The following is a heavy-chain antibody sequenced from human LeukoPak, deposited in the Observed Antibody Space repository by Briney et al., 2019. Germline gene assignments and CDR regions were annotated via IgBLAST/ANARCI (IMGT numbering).Heavy chain of an antibody. D-gene: IGHD4-17*01. V-gene: IGHV3-23*01. CDR2: ISGSGGST. CDR3: AKGEYPYGDYVGARAFDI. Sequence: PGGSLRLSCAASGFTFSSYAMSWVRQAPGKGLEWVPAISGSGGSTYYADSVKGRFTISRDNSKNTLYLQMNSLRAEDTAVYYCAKGEYPYGDYVGARAFDIWGQGTMVTVSS. J-gene: IGHJ3*02. CDR1: GFTFSSYA.